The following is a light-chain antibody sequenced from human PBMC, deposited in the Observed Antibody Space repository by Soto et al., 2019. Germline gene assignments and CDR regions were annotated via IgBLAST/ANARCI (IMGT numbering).Light chain of an antibody. J-gene: IGLJ2*01. CDR1: SSDIGGYNY. V-gene: IGLV2-8*01. CDR3: SSYAGGNNLL. Sequence: QSVLTQPPSASGSLGQSVTISCSGGSSDIGGYNYVAWYQQHPGKAPKLIIYEVNKRPSGVPDRFSGSKSGNTASLTVSGLQAEDEADYSCSSYAGGNNLLFGGGTKVTVL. CDR2: EVN.